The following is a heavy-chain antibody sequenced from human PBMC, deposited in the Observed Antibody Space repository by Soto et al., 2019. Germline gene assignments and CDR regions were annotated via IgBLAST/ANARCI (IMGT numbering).Heavy chain of an antibody. CDR2: IYHSGRT. J-gene: IGHJ6*02. Sequence: SETLSLTCAVSGGSISSSNWWSWVRQPPGKGLEWIGEIYHSGRTNYNPYLKRRVTISVDKSKNHFSLKLSSVTAEDTAVYYCARGVHTDMGLLAMEVCGQGTTVT. CDR3: ARGVHTDMGLLAMEV. CDR1: GGSISSSNW. D-gene: IGHD5-18*01. V-gene: IGHV4-4*02.